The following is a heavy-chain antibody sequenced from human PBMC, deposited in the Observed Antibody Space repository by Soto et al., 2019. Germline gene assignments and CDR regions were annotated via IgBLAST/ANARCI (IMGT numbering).Heavy chain of an antibody. D-gene: IGHD5-12*01. V-gene: IGHV3-21*01. CDR2: ISSSGRRV. CDR3: ARDYGTVVTIEAFDL. CDR1: GLTFSSSS. Sequence: PGGSLRLSCAASGLTFSSSSVSWVRQAPGKGLEWVASISSSGRRVYYADSVKGRFTISRENAQNSLYLDMNTLGVEDTAAYYCARDYGTVVTIEAFDLWGQGTMVTVSS. J-gene: IGHJ3*01.